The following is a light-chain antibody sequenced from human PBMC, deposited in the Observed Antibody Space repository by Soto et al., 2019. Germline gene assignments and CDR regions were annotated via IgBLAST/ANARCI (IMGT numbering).Light chain of an antibody. J-gene: IGKJ2*01. CDR1: QSVDSW. Sequence: DFPMTQSPSTLSASVGDRVTNTCRASQSVDSWLAWYQQKPGKAPKVLIYKASTLESGVPSRFSGSGSGTEFTLTITNVQPEDVATYHCQQYSLFSPTTFGQGTRVEIK. CDR3: QQYSLFSPTT. V-gene: IGKV1-5*03. CDR2: KAS.